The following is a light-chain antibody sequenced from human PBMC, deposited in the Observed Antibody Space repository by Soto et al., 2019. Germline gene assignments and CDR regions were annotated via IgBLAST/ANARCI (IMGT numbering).Light chain of an antibody. CDR3: QQYGSSPTT. J-gene: IGKJ1*01. Sequence: EIVLTQSPGTLSLSPGERATLSCRASQSVSSSYLDWYQQKPGQAPRLLIYGASSRPTGIPDRFSGSGSGTDFTLPISRLEHEDFAVYYCQQYGSSPTTFGQGTKVEIK. CDR1: QSVSSSY. V-gene: IGKV3-20*01. CDR2: GAS.